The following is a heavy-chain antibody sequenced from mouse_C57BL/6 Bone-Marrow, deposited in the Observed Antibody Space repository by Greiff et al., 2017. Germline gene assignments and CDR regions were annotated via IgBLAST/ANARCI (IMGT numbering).Heavy chain of an antibody. V-gene: IGHV1-26*01. CDR1: GYTFTDYY. CDR2: INPNNGGT. D-gene: IGHD1-1*01. Sequence: EVQLQQSGPELVKPGASVKISCKASGYTFTDYYMNWVKQSPGKSLEWIGDINPNNGGTSYNQKFKGKATLTVDKSSSTAYMELRSLTSEDSAVYYCARGGYYGFYAMDYWGQGTSVTVSS. J-gene: IGHJ4*01. CDR3: ARGGYYGFYAMDY.